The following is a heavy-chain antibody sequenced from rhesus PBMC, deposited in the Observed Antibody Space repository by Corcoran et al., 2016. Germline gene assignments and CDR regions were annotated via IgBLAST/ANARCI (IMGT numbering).Heavy chain of an antibody. CDR3: ASYSGSFLGYFDY. Sequence: QLQLQESGPGLVKPSETLSVTCAVSGGSISSSYWSWIRQAPGQGLEWIGYIYGSGSSTNYNPSLKSRVTLSVDTSKNQLSLKLSSVTAADTAVYYCASYSGSFLGYFDYWGQGVLVTVSS. J-gene: IGHJ4*01. V-gene: IGHV4-169*01. CDR2: IYGSGSST. D-gene: IGHD3-16*01. CDR1: GGSISSSY.